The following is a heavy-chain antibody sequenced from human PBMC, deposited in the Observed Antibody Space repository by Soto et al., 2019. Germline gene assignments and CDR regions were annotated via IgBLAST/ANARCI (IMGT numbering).Heavy chain of an antibody. CDR3: ARDLQYQLLSFGY. V-gene: IGHV4-34*01. D-gene: IGHD2-2*01. CDR2: INHSGST. Sequence: SETLSLTCAVYGGSFSGYYWSWIRQPPGKGLEWIGEINHSGSTNYNPSLKSRVTISVDTSKNQFSLKLSSVTAADTAVYYCARDLQYQLLSFGYWGQGTLVTVSS. CDR1: GGSFSGYY. J-gene: IGHJ4*02.